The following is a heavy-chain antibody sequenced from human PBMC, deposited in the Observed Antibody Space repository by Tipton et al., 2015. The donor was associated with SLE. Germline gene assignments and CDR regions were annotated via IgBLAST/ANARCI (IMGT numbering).Heavy chain of an antibody. Sequence: TLSLTCTVSGGSISSKTYYWGWIRQPPGKGLEWIGYIYTSGSTNYNPSLKSRVTISVDTSKNQFSLKLSSVTAADTAVYYCARGYSSSWYSFYFDYWGQGKLVTVSS. CDR1: GGSISSKTYY. CDR2: IYTSGST. V-gene: IGHV4-61*05. J-gene: IGHJ4*02. CDR3: ARGYSSSWYSFYFDY. D-gene: IGHD6-13*01.